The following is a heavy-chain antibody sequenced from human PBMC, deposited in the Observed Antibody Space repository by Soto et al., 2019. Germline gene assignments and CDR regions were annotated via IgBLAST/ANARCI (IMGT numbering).Heavy chain of an antibody. Sequence: SQTLSLTCVISGDSVSSNSATWNWVRQSPSRGLEWLGRTYYRSKWYNDYAISVKSRITINPDTSKNQFSLQLNSVIPEDTAVYSCGRAHLGSDRYILEPFDPWGQGTRVTVSS. V-gene: IGHV6-1*01. J-gene: IGHJ5*02. CDR1: GDSVSSNSAT. CDR3: GRAHLGSDRYILEPFDP. D-gene: IGHD1-1*01. CDR2: TYYRSKWYN.